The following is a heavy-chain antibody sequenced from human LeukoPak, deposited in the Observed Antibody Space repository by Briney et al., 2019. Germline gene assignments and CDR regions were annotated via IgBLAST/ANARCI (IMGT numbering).Heavy chain of an antibody. CDR3: ARMALDGSDSIGFDS. Sequence: GGSVKVSCKASGYTFTDYFIHWVRQAPGQGLEWMGLINPNIGDASYAQKFQDRVTMTRDRSINTAYMELSRLTSEDTAVYYCARMALDGSDSIGFDSWGQGTLVTVSS. D-gene: IGHD2-21*02. CDR1: GYTFTDYF. V-gene: IGHV1-2*02. J-gene: IGHJ5*01. CDR2: INPNIGDA.